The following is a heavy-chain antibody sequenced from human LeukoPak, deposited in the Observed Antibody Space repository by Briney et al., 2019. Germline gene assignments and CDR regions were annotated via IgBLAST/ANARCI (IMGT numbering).Heavy chain of an antibody. D-gene: IGHD1-26*01. CDR1: GFTLSSSW. J-gene: IGHJ4*02. CDR3: AAYRGAHHKTFDY. Sequence: GGSLRLSCAASGFTLSSSWMSWVRQAPGKGLQWVANIKEDEGEKDYVDSVKGRFTISRDNAKNSLDLQMNSLRAEDTAVYYCAAYRGAHHKTFDYWGQGTLVTVSS. CDR2: IKEDEGEK. V-gene: IGHV3-7*03.